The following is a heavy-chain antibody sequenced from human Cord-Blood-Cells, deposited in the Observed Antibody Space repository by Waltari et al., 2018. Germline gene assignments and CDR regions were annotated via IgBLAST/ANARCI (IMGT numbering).Heavy chain of an antibody. CDR2: SYYSGST. V-gene: IGHV4-39*01. CDR3: ARHGYQARRGAFDI. Sequence: QLQLQESGPGLVKPSETLSLTCTVSGGSISSSSYYWGWIRQPPGKGLEWFGSSYYSGSTYYNPSLRSRVTISVDTSKNQFSLKLSAVTAADTAVYYGARHGYQARRGAFDIWGQGTRVTVSS. J-gene: IGHJ3*02. CDR1: GGSISSSSYY. D-gene: IGHD6-6*01.